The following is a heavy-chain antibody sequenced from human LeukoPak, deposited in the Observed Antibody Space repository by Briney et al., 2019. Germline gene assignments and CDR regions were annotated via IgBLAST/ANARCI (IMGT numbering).Heavy chain of an antibody. J-gene: IGHJ4*02. Sequence: PSETLSLTCTVSGGSISSSSYYWGWIRQPPGKGLEWIGTIYCSGSTYYNPSLKSRVTISVDTSKNAFSLKLSSVPPADTAVYCCVRLTAVAGTGKYFDCWGQGTVHTVPS. D-gene: IGHD6-19*01. V-gene: IGHV4-39*01. CDR2: IYCSGST. CDR3: VRLTAVAGTGKYFDC. CDR1: GGSISSSSYY.